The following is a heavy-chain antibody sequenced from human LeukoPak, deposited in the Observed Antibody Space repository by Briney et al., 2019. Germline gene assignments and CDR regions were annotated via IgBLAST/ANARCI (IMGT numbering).Heavy chain of an antibody. V-gene: IGHV1-8*01. CDR1: GYTFTSYD. CDR3: ARGLPLSTGYSSGWYEDYYYYMDV. CDR2: MNPNSGNT. J-gene: IGHJ6*03. Sequence: ASVKVSCKASGYTFTSYDINWVRQATGQGLEWMGWMNPNSGNTGYAQKFQGRVTMTRNTSISTAYMELGSLRSEDTAVYYCARGLPLSTGYSSGWYEDYYYYMDVWGKGTTVTVSS. D-gene: IGHD6-19*01.